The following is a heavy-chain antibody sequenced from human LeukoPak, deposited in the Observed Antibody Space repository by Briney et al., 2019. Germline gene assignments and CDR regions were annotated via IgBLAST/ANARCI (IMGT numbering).Heavy chain of an antibody. CDR3: ARGSVQLWLRDTYYYMDV. CDR1: GFTFDDDA. J-gene: IGHJ6*03. D-gene: IGHD5-18*01. Sequence: GVSLRLSCAASGFTFDDDAMNWVRQVPGRGLEWVSGINWNGRITEYADSVKDRFTISRQNTKNSLYLYMNNLGGEDTALYFCARGSVQLWLRDTYYYMDVWGKGTTVTVSS. CDR2: INWNGRIT. V-gene: IGHV3-20*04.